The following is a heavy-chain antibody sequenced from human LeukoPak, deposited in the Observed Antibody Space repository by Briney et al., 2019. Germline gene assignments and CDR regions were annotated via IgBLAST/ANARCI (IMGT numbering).Heavy chain of an antibody. CDR2: ISYDGSNK. D-gene: IGHD2-2*01. CDR3: ARSLYCSSTSCFGDRLVYGMDV. Sequence: GGSLRLSCAASGFTFSSYAMHWVRQAPGKGLEWVAVISYDGSNKYYADSVKGRFTISRDNSMNTLYLQMNSLRAEDTAVYYCARSLYCSSTSCFGDRLVYGMDVWGKGTTVTVSS. V-gene: IGHV3-30*04. CDR1: GFTFSSYA. J-gene: IGHJ6*04.